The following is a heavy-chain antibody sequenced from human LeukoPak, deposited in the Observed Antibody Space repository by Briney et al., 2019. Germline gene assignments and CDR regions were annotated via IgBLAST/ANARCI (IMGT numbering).Heavy chain of an antibody. D-gene: IGHD5-24*01. V-gene: IGHV3-11*06. CDR2: ISGSGDDT. J-gene: IGHJ4*02. Sequence: GGSLRLSCAASGFTFTDSYMTWVRQAPGKGLEWLSYISGSGDDTNYADSVKGRFTISRDNAKNSLYLQMNSLRAEDTAVYYCAAEMATITGFDYWGQGTLVTVSS. CDR1: GFTFTDSY. CDR3: AAEMATITGFDY.